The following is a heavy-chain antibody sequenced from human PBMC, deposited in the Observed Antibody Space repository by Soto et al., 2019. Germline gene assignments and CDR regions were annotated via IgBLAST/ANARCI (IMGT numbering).Heavy chain of an antibody. CDR3: ARERWGYSYGYGVDYYYGMDV. Sequence: SQTLSLACGISGDSVSSNSAACNFIRQSPSRGLELLGRTYYRSKWYNDYAVSVKSRITINPDTSKNQFSLQLNSVTPEDTAVYYCARERWGYSYGYGVDYYYGMDVWGQGTTVTVSS. D-gene: IGHD5-18*01. CDR2: TYYRSKWYN. J-gene: IGHJ6*02. V-gene: IGHV6-1*01. CDR1: GDSVSSNSAA.